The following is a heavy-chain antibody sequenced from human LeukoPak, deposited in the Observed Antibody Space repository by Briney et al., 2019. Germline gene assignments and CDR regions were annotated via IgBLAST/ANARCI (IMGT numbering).Heavy chain of an antibody. D-gene: IGHD1-14*01. CDR3: ARRRNRYNLYYYYYYGMDV. J-gene: IGHJ6*02. Sequence: TSETLSLTCAVYGGSFSGYYWSWIRQPPGKGLEWIGEINHSGSTNYNPSLKSRVTISVDTSKNQFSLKLSSVTAADTAVYYCARRRNRYNLYYYYYYGMDVWGQGTTVTVSS. V-gene: IGHV4-34*01. CDR1: GGSFSGYY. CDR2: INHSGST.